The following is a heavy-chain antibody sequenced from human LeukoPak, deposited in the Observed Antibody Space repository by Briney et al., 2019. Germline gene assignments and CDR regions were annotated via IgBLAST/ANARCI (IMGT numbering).Heavy chain of an antibody. CDR3: GGGGWEWLRIRY. V-gene: IGHV1-24*01. J-gene: IGHJ4*02. CDR2: FDPEDGET. Sequence: ASVKVSCKVSGYTLTELSMHWVRQAPGKGLEWMGGFDPEDGETIYAQKFQGRVTMTEDTSTDTAYMELSSLRSEDTAVYYCGGGGWEWLRIRYWGQGTLVTVSS. CDR1: GYTLTELS. D-gene: IGHD5-12*01.